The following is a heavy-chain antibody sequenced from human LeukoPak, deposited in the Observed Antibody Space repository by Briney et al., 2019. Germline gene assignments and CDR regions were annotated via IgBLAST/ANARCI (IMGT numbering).Heavy chain of an antibody. CDR1: GGSFSGYY. CDR3: ARAPLRQQPFDY. CDR2: INHSGST. D-gene: IGHD6-13*01. J-gene: IGHJ4*02. Sequence: SETLSLTCAVYGGSFSGYYWSWIRQPPGRGLEWIWEINHSGSTNYNPSLMSRVTISVDTSNNQFSLKLSSVTAADTAVYYCARAPLRQQPFDYWGQGTLVTVSS. V-gene: IGHV4-34*01.